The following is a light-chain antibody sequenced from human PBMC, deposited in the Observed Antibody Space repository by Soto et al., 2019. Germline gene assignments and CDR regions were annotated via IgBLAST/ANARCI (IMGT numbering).Light chain of an antibody. CDR3: CSYAGSSTWV. CDR1: SSDVGSYNL. V-gene: IGLV2-23*01. J-gene: IGLJ3*02. Sequence: QSVLTQPASVSGSPGQSITISCTGTSSDVGSYNLVSWYQQHPGKDPKLMIYEGSKRPSGVSNRFSGSKSGNTASLTISGLQAEDEADYYGCSYAGSSTWVFGGGTKLTVL. CDR2: EGS.